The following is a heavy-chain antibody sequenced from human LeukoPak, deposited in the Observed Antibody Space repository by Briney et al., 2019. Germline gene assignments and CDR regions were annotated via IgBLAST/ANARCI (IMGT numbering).Heavy chain of an antibody. D-gene: IGHD3-9*01. CDR2: IIPIFGTA. J-gene: IGHJ5*02. CDR3: ARHEGGPFDWETEVKENGGNWFDP. Sequence: ASVKVSCKASGGTFSSYAISWVRQAPGQGLEWMGGIIPIFGTANYAQKFQGRVTITADESTSTAYMELRSLRSDDTAVYYCARHEGGPFDWETEVKENGGNWFDPWGQGTLVTVSS. V-gene: IGHV1-69*13. CDR1: GGTFSSYA.